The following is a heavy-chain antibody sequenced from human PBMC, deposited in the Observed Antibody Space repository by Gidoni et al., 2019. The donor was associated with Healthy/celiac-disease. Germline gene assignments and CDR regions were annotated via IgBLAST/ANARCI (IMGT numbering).Heavy chain of an antibody. V-gene: IGHV3-33*01. J-gene: IGHJ4*02. Sequence: QVQLVESGGGVVQPGRSLRLSCAASGFTFSSYGMHWVRQAPGKGLEWVAVIWYDGSNKYYADSVKGRFTISRDNSKNTLYLQMNSLRAEDTAVYYCAREGTYYYDSSGYYFTHWGQGTLVTVSS. CDR3: AREGTYYYDSSGYYFTH. CDR1: GFTFSSYG. D-gene: IGHD3-22*01. CDR2: IWYDGSNK.